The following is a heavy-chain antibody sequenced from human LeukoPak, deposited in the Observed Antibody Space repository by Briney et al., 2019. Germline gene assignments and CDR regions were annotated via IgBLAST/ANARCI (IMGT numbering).Heavy chain of an antibody. V-gene: IGHV4-61*08. D-gene: IGHD6-6*01. CDR2: TYYSGGT. J-gene: IGHJ4*02. Sequence: PSQTLSLTCTVSGVSISSGDYYWSWIRQPPGKGLEWIGYTYYSGGTNYNPSLKSRITISVDTSKNQFSLKLSSVTAADTAVYYCAREDSSSLGFVFDYWGQGTLVTVSS. CDR1: GVSISSGDYY. CDR3: AREDSSSLGFVFDY.